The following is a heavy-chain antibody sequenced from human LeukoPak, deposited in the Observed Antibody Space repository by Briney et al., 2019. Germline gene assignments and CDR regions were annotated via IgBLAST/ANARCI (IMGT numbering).Heavy chain of an antibody. J-gene: IGHJ4*02. CDR3: ARKGFNYYDSSGYHDY. Sequence: PGGSLRLSCAASGFTFSSYAMSWVRQAPGKGLEWVSAISGSGGSTYYADSVKGRFTISRDNSKNTLYLQMNSLRAEDTAVYYCARKGFNYYDSSGYHDYWGQGTLVTVSS. CDR1: GFTFSSYA. D-gene: IGHD3-22*01. CDR2: ISGSGGST. V-gene: IGHV3-23*01.